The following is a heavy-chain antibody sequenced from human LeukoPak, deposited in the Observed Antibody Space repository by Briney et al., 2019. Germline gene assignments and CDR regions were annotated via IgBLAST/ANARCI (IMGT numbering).Heavy chain of an antibody. J-gene: IGHJ5*02. V-gene: IGHV3-21*01. CDR3: ARDSEVVVGGSSWFHP. D-gene: IGHD2-15*01. CDR1: GFTFSKNC. Sequence: GGSLRLSCAASGFTFSKNCMNWVRQAPGKGLEWVSSISTSGSYIYYADSVKGRFTISRDNAKKSLYLQMNSLRAEDTAVYYCARDSEVVVGGSSWFHPWGQGTLVTVSS. CDR2: ISTSGSYI.